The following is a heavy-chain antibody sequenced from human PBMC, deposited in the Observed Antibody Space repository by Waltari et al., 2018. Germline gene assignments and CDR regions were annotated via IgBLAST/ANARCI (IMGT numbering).Heavy chain of an antibody. CDR3: ARALLGLTNRLDV. CDR2: INTKNGHP. J-gene: IGHJ6*02. Sequence: QVQLAQSGSELNEPGASVQVSFRPSGYTFTAYTINWVRQAPGQGLEWMGWINTKNGHPTYVQGFTGRFVFSLDTSVSTTYLQITGLKAEDTAVYFCARALLGLTNRLDVWGQGTTVTISS. D-gene: IGHD4-17*01. CDR1: GYTFTAYT. V-gene: IGHV7-4-1*02.